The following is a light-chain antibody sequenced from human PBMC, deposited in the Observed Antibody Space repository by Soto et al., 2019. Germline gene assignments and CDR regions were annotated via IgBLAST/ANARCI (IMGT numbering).Light chain of an antibody. Sequence: EVVMTQSPAPLSVSPGERATLSCRASQSVNANLAWYQQKPGQAPRLLIHGASNRATGIPARFRGSGFGTEFILTISRLQSEDFAGYYCQQYNTWLWTFGQGTKVEI. CDR2: GAS. CDR1: QSVNAN. CDR3: QQYNTWLWT. V-gene: IGKV3-15*01. J-gene: IGKJ1*01.